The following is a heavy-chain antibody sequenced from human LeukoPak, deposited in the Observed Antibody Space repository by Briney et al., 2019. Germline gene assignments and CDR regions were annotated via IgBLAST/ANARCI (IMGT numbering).Heavy chain of an antibody. D-gene: IGHD6-13*01. J-gene: IGHJ6*04. CDR3: ARAYSSSWYPSV. CDR2: ISSSSNYI. V-gene: IGHV3-21*01. CDR1: GITFSSYS. Sequence: GGSLRLSCAASGITFSSYSMNWVRQAPGKGLEWVSSISSSSNYIYYADSVKGRFTISRDNAKNSLYLQMNSLRAEDTAVYYCARAYSSSWYPSVWGKGTTVTVSS.